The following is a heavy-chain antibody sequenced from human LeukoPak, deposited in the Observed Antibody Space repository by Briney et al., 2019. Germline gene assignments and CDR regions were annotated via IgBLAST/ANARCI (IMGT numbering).Heavy chain of an antibody. CDR2: IKSKTDGGTT. CDR1: GFTFSNAW. V-gene: IGHV3-15*01. D-gene: IGHD6-19*01. J-gene: IGHJ1*01. CDR3: TTDPQWLRVYAEYFQH. Sequence: PGGSLRLSCAASGFTFSNAWMSWVRQAPGKGLEWVGRIKSKTDGGTTDYAAPVKGRFTISRDDSKNTLYLQMNSLKTEDTAVYYCTTDPQWLRVYAEYFQHWGQGTLVTVSS.